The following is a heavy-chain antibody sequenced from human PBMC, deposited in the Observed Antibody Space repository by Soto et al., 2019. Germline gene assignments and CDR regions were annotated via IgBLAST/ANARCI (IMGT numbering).Heavy chain of an antibody. Sequence: GASVKVSCKASGYTFTGYYMHWVRQAPGQGLEWMGWINPNSGGTNYAQKFQGWVTMTRDTSISTAYMELSRLRSDDTAVYYCARLLSITGTTVDAFDIWGQGTMVTVS. CDR1: GYTFTGYY. J-gene: IGHJ3*02. CDR3: ARLLSITGTTVDAFDI. CDR2: INPNSGGT. V-gene: IGHV1-2*04. D-gene: IGHD1-20*01.